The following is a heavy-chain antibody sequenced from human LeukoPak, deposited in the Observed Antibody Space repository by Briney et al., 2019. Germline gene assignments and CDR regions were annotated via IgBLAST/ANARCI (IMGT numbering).Heavy chain of an antibody. J-gene: IGHJ4*02. V-gene: IGHV3-30*04. Sequence: GSLRLSCAASGFTLQSYHMFWVRPAPGNRLEWVPVFSNDGMHIYYAASVQGRFTMSRDISKNTLYLQMNSLREEDTAIYYCARDRVQIWSYVGTFDKWGRGTPVIVSS. CDR2: FSNDGMHI. D-gene: IGHD1-1*01. CDR1: GFTLQSYH. CDR3: ARDRVQIWSYVGTFDK.